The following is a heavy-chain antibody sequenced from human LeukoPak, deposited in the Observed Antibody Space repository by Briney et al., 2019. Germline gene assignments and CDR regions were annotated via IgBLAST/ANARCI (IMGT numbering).Heavy chain of an antibody. J-gene: IGHJ4*02. D-gene: IGHD3-10*01. CDR1: GFTFSSYG. CDR3: AKQIDGSGTFLYPKYFDY. CDR2: IRHDGSDQ. V-gene: IGHV3-30*02. Sequence: GGSLRLSCAASGFTFSSYGMHWVRQTPGKGLEWVAFIRHDGSDQYYADSVKGRFTLSRDNSQSTLYLQMNSLRTGDTAIYYCAKQIDGSGTFLYPKYFDYWGQGTLVTVSS.